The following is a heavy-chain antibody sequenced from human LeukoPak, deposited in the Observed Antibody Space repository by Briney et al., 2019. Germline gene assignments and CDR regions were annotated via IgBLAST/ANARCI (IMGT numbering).Heavy chain of an antibody. CDR2: IKQDGSEK. J-gene: IGHJ4*02. D-gene: IGHD4-17*01. Sequence: GGSLRLSCAASGFTFSRYWMSWVRQAPGKGLEWVANIKQDGSEKYYLDSVKGRFTISRDNSKNSLSLLMNSLRAEDTAVYYCASSVWAYDDYYFDYWGQGTLVRVSS. CDR3: ASSVWAYDDYYFDY. CDR1: GFTFSRYW. V-gene: IGHV3-7*01.